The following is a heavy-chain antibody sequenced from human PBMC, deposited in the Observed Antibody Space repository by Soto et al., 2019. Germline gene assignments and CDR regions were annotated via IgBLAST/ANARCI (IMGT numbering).Heavy chain of an antibody. CDR1: GFIFSDFA. Sequence: GGSLRLSCTASGFIFSDFAMHWVRQSPGRGLEWVALISSDGSNKYYADSVKGRFTISRDNSENTVYLQMTSLRPDDTAVFYCGRDVALPTGLGLGYWCQGTLVTVTS. D-gene: IGHD6-19*01. CDR2: ISSDGSNK. J-gene: IGHJ4*02. CDR3: GRDVALPTGLGLGY. V-gene: IGHV3-30-3*01.